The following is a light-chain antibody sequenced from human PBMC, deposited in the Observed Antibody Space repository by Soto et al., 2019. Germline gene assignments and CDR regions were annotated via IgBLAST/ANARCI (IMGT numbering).Light chain of an antibody. CDR2: GAS. J-gene: IGKJ4*01. CDR1: QSVSSSY. Sequence: EIVLTRSPGTLSLSPGERATLSCRASQSVSSSYLAWYQQKPGQAPRLLIYGASSRATGIPDRFSGSGSGTDFTLTISRLEPEDFAVYYCHQYDSSLGLTFGGGTKVEIK. V-gene: IGKV3-20*01. CDR3: HQYDSSLGLT.